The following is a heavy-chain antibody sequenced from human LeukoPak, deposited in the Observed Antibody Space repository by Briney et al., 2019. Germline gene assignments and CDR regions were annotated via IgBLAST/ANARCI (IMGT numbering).Heavy chain of an antibody. J-gene: IGHJ4*02. Sequence: SETLSLTCTVSGGSISSYYWSWIRQPPGKGLEWIGYIYYSGSTNYNPSLKSRVTISIDTSKNQFSLKLSSVAAADTAVYYCARAVDTAMVLDYWGQGTLVTVSS. D-gene: IGHD5-18*01. V-gene: IGHV4-59*01. CDR3: ARAVDTAMVLDY. CDR1: GGSISSYY. CDR2: IYYSGST.